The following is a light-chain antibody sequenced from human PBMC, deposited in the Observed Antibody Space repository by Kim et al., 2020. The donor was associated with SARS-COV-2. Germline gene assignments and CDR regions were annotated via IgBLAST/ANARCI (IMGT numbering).Light chain of an antibody. J-gene: IGKJ2*01. CDR3: QQYNRWPPYI. Sequence: EIVMTQSPATLSVSPGERATLSCRASQSVTSNLAWYQQRPGQAPRLLIYGASIRATGIPDRFSGSGSGTEFTLTISSLQPEDFALYYCQQYNRWPPYIFGQGNKLEL. CDR2: GAS. V-gene: IGKV3-15*01. CDR1: QSVTSN.